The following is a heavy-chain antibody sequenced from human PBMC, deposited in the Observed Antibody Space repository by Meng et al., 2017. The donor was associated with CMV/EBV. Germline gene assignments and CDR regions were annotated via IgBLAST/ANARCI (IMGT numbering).Heavy chain of an antibody. D-gene: IGHD2-2*02. V-gene: IGHV4-34*01. CDR1: GGSFSCYY. J-gene: IGHJ6*02. CDR3: ARSRYCSSTSCYRGNYYYYGMDV. CDR2: INHSGST. Sequence: ESLKTSRAVYGGSFSCYYWSWIRQPPEKGLEWIGEINHSGSTNYNPSLKSRVTISVDTSKNQFSLKLSSVTAADTAVYYCARSRYCSSTSCYRGNYYYYGMDVWGQGTTVTVSS.